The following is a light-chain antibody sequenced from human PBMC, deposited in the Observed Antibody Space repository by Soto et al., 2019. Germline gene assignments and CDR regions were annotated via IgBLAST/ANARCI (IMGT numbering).Light chain of an antibody. J-gene: IGKJ5*01. V-gene: IGKV3D-20*02. CDR2: GAS. CDR3: QQRHNWPIT. CDR1: QSVSSSY. Sequence: EIVLTQSPGTLSLSPGERATLSCRASQSVSSSYLAWYQQKPGQAPRLLIYGASNRATGIPARFSGSGSGTDFTLTISGLEPADLGVYYCQQRHNWPITFGQGTRLEIK.